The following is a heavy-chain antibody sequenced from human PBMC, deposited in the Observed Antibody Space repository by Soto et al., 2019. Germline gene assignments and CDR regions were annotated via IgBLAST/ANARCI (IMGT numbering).Heavy chain of an antibody. V-gene: IGHV3-48*02. D-gene: IGHD5-12*01. CDR2: INSGSSTI. Sequence: EVQLVESGGGLIQPGGSLRLSCAVSGLTFTAYSMNWVRQAAGKGLEWVSFINSGSSTIFYADSVKGRFTISRDNAKSSLYLEMNSLRDEYTAVYYCARVGGATMATMYFDPWGQGTLVTVSS. CDR1: GLTFTAYS. CDR3: ARVGGATMATMYFDP. J-gene: IGHJ4*02.